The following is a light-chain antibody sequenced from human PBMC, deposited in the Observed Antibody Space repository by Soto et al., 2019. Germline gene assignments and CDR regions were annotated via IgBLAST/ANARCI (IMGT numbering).Light chain of an antibody. CDR3: QSYDAILRGV. CDR2: GDT. CDR1: SSDIGAGYD. J-gene: IGLJ2*01. V-gene: IGLV1-40*01. Sequence: QPVLMQPPSVSGAPGQRVTISCTGSSSDIGAGYDVHWYQQVPGAAPKLLIYGDTNRPSGVPARFSASRSGTSASLAITGLQPEDEADYYCQSYDAILRGVFGGGTKLTVL.